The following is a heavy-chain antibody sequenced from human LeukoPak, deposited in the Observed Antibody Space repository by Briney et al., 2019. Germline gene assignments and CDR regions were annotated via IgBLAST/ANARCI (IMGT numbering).Heavy chain of an antibody. D-gene: IGHD3-10*01. V-gene: IGHV1-69*13. CDR2: IIPIFGTA. J-gene: IGHJ4*02. CDR1: GGTFSSYA. Sequence: GASVKVSCKASGGTFSSYAISWVRQAPGQGLEWMGGIIPIFGTANYAQKFQGRVTITADESTSTAYMELSSLRSEDTAVYYCAGDPFGDSKGGFDYWGQGTLVTVSS. CDR3: AGDPFGDSKGGFDY.